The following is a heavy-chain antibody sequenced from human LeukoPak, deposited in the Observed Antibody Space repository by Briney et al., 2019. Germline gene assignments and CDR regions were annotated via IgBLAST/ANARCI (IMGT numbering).Heavy chain of an antibody. CDR1: GGSISSYY. Sequence: SETLSLTCTVSGGSISSYYWSLIRQPPGKGLEWIGEINHSGSTNYNPSLKSRVTISVDTSKNQFSLKLSSVTAADTAVYYCARGEWNSNYFDYWGQGTLVTVSS. J-gene: IGHJ4*02. CDR2: INHSGST. V-gene: IGHV4-34*01. CDR3: ARGEWNSNYFDY. D-gene: IGHD1/OR15-1a*01.